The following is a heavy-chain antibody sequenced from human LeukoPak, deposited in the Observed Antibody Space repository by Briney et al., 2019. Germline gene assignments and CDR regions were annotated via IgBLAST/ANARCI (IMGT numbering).Heavy chain of an antibody. CDR3: ASRSGGH. D-gene: IGHD2-15*01. CDR1: GGSFSGYY. Sequence: SETLSLTCAVYGGSFSGYYWSWIRQPPGKGLEWIGEINHSGSTSYNPSLKSRVTISVDTSKNQFSLKLSSVTAADTAVYYCASRSGGHWGQGTLVTVSS. V-gene: IGHV4-34*01. J-gene: IGHJ4*02. CDR2: INHSGST.